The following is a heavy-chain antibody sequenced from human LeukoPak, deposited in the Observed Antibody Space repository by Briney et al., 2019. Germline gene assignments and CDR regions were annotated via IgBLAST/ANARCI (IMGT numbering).Heavy chain of an antibody. CDR1: GGSINSRNYY. J-gene: IGHJ6*03. CDR2: VHTTGNT. CDR3: ARGRHTTLFGRDYYMDV. Sequence: SQTLSLTCTVSGGSINSRNYYWTWIRQPAGKGLEWIGRVHTTGNTNYNPSLKSRVTISVDPSKNQFSLKLTSVTAADTAVYNCARGRHTTLFGRDYYMDVWGKGTTVTVSS. D-gene: IGHD3-3*01. V-gene: IGHV4-61*02.